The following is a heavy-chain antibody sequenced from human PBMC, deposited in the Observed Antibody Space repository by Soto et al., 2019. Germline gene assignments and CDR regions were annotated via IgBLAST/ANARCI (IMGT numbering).Heavy chain of an antibody. CDR1: GGTFSSYA. CDR3: ARVDCSSTSCDNWFDP. J-gene: IGHJ5*02. V-gene: IGHV1-69*05. D-gene: IGHD2-2*01. CDR2: IIPIFGTA. Sequence: SVKVSCKASGGTFSSYAISWVRQAPGQGLEWMGGIIPIFGTANYAQKLQGRVTMTTDTSTSTAYMELRSLRSDDTAVYYCARVDCSSTSCDNWFDPWGQGTLVTVSS.